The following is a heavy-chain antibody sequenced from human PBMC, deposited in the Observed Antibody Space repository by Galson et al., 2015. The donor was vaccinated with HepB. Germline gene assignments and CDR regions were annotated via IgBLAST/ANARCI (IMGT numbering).Heavy chain of an antibody. D-gene: IGHD3-3*01. CDR1: GFTVSSNY. J-gene: IGHJ6*03. V-gene: IGHV3-66*01. Sequence: SLRLSCAASGFTVSSNYMSWVRQAPGKGPGWVSVIYSGGSTNYEDSAKGRFTISRDNTTNTLYLQMNSLRSEDTAVYYCARDMGFLEGYYMDVWGTGTTVTVSS. CDR2: IYSGGST. CDR3: ARDMGFLEGYYMDV.